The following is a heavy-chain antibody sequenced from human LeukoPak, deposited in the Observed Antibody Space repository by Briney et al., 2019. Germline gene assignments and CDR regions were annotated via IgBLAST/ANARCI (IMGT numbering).Heavy chain of an antibody. J-gene: IGHJ3*02. D-gene: IGHD2-15*01. CDR1: GFTVSSNY. CDR2: IYNDGGT. Sequence: GGSLRLSCAASGFTVSSNYMSWVRQGPGKGLEWVALIYNDGGTHYTDSVKGRFTISRDTSRNTLFLQMNSLRAEDTAVYYCARDQGVHCSGGSCTAFDIWGQGTMVTVSS. CDR3: ARDQGVHCSGGSCTAFDI. V-gene: IGHV3-53*01.